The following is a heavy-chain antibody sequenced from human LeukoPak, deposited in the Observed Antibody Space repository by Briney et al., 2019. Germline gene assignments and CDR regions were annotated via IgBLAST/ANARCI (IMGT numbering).Heavy chain of an antibody. J-gene: IGHJ4*02. CDR1: GGTFSSYA. CDR3: ARARGEVPAAF. V-gene: IGHV1-69*01. D-gene: IGHD2-2*01. Sequence: ASVKVSCKASGGTFSSYAISWVRQAPRQGLEWMGGIIPIFGTANYAQKFQGRVTITADESTSTAYVELSSLRSEDTAVYYCARARGEVPAAFWGQGTLVTVSS. CDR2: IIPIFGTA.